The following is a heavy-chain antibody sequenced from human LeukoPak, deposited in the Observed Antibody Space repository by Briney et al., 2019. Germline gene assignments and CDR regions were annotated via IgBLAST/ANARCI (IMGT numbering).Heavy chain of an antibody. CDR3: ARGRVTGDIYHYYGMDV. CDR1: GYTCTSYD. Sequence: ASVKVSCKASGYTCTSYDINWGRQATGQGLERMGWRNPNSGKTGYAQKFHGRVTITRNSSISTAHMELSSLRSEDTAVYYCARGRVTGDIYHYYGMDVWGQGTTVTVSS. J-gene: IGHJ6*02. D-gene: IGHD7-27*01. V-gene: IGHV1-8*01. CDR2: RNPNSGKT.